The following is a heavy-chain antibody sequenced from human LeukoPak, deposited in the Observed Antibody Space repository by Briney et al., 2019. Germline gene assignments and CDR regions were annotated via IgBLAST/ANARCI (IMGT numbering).Heavy chain of an antibody. D-gene: IGHD3-10*01. CDR2: IRYDGSNK. J-gene: IGHJ6*03. CDR3: AREYYYGSGSYWGYYYYMDV. V-gene: IGHV3-30*02. Sequence: PGGSLRLSCAASGFTFSSYGMHWVRQAPGKGLEWVAFIRYDGSNKYYADSVKGRFTISRDNAKNSLYLQMNSLRAEDTAVYYCAREYYYGSGSYWGYYYYMDVWGKGTTVTVSS. CDR1: GFTFSSYG.